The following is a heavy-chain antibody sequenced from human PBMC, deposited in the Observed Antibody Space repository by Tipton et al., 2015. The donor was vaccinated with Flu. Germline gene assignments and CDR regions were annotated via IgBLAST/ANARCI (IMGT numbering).Heavy chain of an antibody. D-gene: IGHD2-21*01. CDR3: ARVGHDVVAFNS. J-gene: IGHJ4*02. CDR1: GFTFRTEW. Sequence: SLRLSCVASGFTFRTEWMHWVRQAPGKGLVWVSRIKNDGSETNYAESVKGRFTISRDNAKNTLYLQMNSLRDEDTGLYYCARVGHDVVAFNSWGQGTQVTVS. V-gene: IGHV3-74*01. CDR2: IKNDGSET.